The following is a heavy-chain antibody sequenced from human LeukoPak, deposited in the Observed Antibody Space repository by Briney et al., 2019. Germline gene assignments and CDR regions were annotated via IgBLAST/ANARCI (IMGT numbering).Heavy chain of an antibody. CDR2: IDYSGST. V-gene: IGHV4-59*08. Sequence: PSETLSLTCTVSGGSISSYYWSWIRQPPRKGLEGIGYIDYSGSTNYNPSLKSRVTISVGTSKNQFSLKLTSVTAADTAVYYCARRRTTGLSGYMDVWGKGTTVTVSS. J-gene: IGHJ6*03. D-gene: IGHD2-2*01. CDR1: GGSISSYY. CDR3: ARRRTTGLSGYMDV.